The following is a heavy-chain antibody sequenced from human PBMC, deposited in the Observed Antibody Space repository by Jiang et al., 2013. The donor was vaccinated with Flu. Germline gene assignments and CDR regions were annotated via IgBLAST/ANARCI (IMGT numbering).Heavy chain of an antibody. V-gene: IGHV2-5*01. CDR2: LLGSDTR. D-gene: IGHD3-10*01. CDR3: AHTEQWFGELLSFQYAFVY. Sequence: KPTQTLTLTCTFSGFSLSTSAVAVGWIRQPPGKALGVACTDLLGSDTRRYRPSLRSRLTITKDTSRNQVVLTMTDMDPVDTGTYYCAHTEQWFGELLSFQYAFVYLGPRTMVTVSS. CDR1: GFSLSTSAVA. J-gene: IGHJ3*02.